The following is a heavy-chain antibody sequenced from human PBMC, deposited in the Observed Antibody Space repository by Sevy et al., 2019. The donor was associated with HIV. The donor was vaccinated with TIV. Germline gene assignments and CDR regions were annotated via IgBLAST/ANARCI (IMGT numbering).Heavy chain of an antibody. J-gene: IGHJ6*02. CDR2: IYYSGRT. Sequence: SETLSLTCSVSGVSICGYYWTWIRQTPGKGLEWIGYIYYSGRTNYNPSLQGRVAISSDTSKNQFSLKLSSVTAADTAVYYCARALAEYYHATDVWGQGTTVTVSS. CDR1: GVSICGYY. CDR3: ARALAEYYHATDV. V-gene: IGHV4-59*01.